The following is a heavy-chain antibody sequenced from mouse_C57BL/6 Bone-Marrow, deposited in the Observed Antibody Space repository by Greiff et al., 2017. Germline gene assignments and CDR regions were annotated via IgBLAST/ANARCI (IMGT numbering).Heavy chain of an antibody. J-gene: IGHJ1*03. D-gene: IGHD1-1*01. CDR2: IYPGDGDT. Sequence: QVQLQQSGPELVKPGASVKISCKASGYAFSSSWMNWVKQRPGKGLEWIGRIYPGDGDTNYNGKFKGKATLTAAKSSSTAYMQLSSLTSEDSAVYFCARSYGSRYFDVWGTGTTVTVSS. CDR1: GYAFSSSW. CDR3: ARSYGSRYFDV. V-gene: IGHV1-82*01.